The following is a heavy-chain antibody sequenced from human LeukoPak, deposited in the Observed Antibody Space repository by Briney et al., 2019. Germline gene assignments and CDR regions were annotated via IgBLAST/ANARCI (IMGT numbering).Heavy chain of an antibody. CDR2: TFAGYSYT. Sequence: GASLQISCQRSGFHFTPYWIVGAGRQPGKGLEGMGITFAGYSYTIYSPSFQGQVTISVDNSISTAYLQWSSLKASDPAMYYCARHFHPAESTGGYFDLWGRGTLVTVSA. D-gene: IGHD1-14*01. V-gene: IGHV5-51*01. J-gene: IGHJ2*01. CDR3: ARHFHPAESTGGYFDL. CDR1: GFHFTPYW.